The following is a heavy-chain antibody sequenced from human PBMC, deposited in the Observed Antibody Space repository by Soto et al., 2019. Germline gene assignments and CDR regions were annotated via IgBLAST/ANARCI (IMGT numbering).Heavy chain of an antibody. J-gene: IGHJ6*02. CDR2: IMPIFGTA. V-gene: IGHV1-69*01. CDR1: GGTFSSYA. CDR3: ARAQDYYYGMDV. Sequence: VQLVQSGAEVKKPGSSVKVSCKASGGTFSSYAISWVRQAPGHGLEWMGGIMPIFGTANYAQKFQGRVTSTADESTSTAYMELSSLRSEDTAVYYCARAQDYYYGMDVWGQGTTVTVSS.